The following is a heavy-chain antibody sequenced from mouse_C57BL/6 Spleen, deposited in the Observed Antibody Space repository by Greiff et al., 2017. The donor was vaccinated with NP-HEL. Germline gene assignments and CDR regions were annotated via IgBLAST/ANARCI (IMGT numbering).Heavy chain of an antibody. Sequence: QVQLQQSGPELVKPGASVKISCKASGYAFSSSWMNWVKQRPGKGLEWIGRIYPGDGDTNYNGKFKGKATLTADKSSSTAYMQLSSLTSEDSAVYFCAREITTVVYWYFDVWGTGTTVTVSS. CDR1: GYAFSSSW. D-gene: IGHD1-1*01. CDR3: AREITTVVYWYFDV. J-gene: IGHJ1*03. V-gene: IGHV1-82*01. CDR2: IYPGDGDT.